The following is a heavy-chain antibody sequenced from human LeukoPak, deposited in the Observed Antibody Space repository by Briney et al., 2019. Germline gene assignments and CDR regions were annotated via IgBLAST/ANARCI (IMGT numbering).Heavy chain of an antibody. Sequence: GGTLRLSCTASGFTFSSYGMNWVRQAPGKGLEWVSGITGRGEHIFYAGSVKGRFTISRDNSKNTLYLQMNSLRAEDTAVHYCAKDRRSRGDDYGDYADYWGQGTLVTVSS. D-gene: IGHD4-17*01. J-gene: IGHJ4*02. CDR2: ITGRGEHI. CDR3: AKDRRSRGDDYGDYADY. V-gene: IGHV3-23*01. CDR1: GFTFSSYG.